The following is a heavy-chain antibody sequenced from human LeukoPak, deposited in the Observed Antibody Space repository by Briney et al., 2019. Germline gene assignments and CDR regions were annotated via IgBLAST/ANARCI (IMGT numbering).Heavy chain of an antibody. J-gene: IGHJ4*02. CDR3: ARAWVLYYDSSGYSDY. CDR1: GYTFTSYG. CDR2: ISAYNGNT. V-gene: IGHV1-18*01. Sequence: ASVKVSCTASGYTFTSYGISWVRQAPGQGLEWMGWISAYNGNTNYAQKLQGRVTMTTDTSTSTAYMELRSLRSDDTAVYYCARAWVLYYDSSGYSDYWGQGTLVTVSS. D-gene: IGHD3-22*01.